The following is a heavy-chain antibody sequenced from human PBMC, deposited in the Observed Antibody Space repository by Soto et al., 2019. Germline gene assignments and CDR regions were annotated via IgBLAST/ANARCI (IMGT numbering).Heavy chain of an antibody. D-gene: IGHD4-17*01. V-gene: IGHV4-4*07. CDR3: ARSPAYGDYANLDT. J-gene: IGHJ5*02. CDR2: IHSTRSP. Sequence: SETLSPTSPVSGASVSKYSWNWIRQPAGKGLEWIGRIHSTRSPNYNPSLKSRVTMSVDTSKNQFSLKLNLTSVTAADTAVYYCARSPAYGDYANLDTWGQGTLVTVSS. CDR1: GASVSKYS.